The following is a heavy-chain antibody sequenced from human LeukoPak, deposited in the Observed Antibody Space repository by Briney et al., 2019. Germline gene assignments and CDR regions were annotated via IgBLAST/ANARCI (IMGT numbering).Heavy chain of an antibody. J-gene: IGHJ4*02. CDR3: AREFPDYDILTGYYGYYFDY. V-gene: IGHV3-30*04. D-gene: IGHD3-9*01. CDR2: ISYEGSNK. Sequence: GRSLRLSCAASGFTFSSYAMDWVRQAPGKGLGWVAAISYEGSNKYYADSVKGRFTISRENSKNTLYLQMNSLRAEDTAVYYCAREFPDYDILTGYYGYYFDYWGQGTLVTVSS. CDR1: GFTFSSYA.